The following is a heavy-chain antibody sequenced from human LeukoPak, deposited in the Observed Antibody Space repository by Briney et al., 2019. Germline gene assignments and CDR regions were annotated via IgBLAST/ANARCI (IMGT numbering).Heavy chain of an antibody. J-gene: IGHJ5*02. Sequence: GGSLRLSCAASGFTFSKYWMHWVRQAPGKGLEWVSAISGSGGSTYYADSVKGRFTISRDNSKNTLYLQMNSLRAEDTAVYYCAKLVAMIVEDWFDPWGQGTLVTVSS. CDR3: AKLVAMIVEDWFDP. D-gene: IGHD3-22*01. V-gene: IGHV3-23*01. CDR1: GFTFSKYW. CDR2: ISGSGGST.